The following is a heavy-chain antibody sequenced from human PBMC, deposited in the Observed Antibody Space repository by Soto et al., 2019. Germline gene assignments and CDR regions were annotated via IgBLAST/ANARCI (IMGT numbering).Heavy chain of an antibody. V-gene: IGHV5-51*01. CDR2: IYPGDSDT. Sequence: GESLKISWKGSGYSFTSYWIVWVRQMTGKGLEWMGIIYPGDSDTRYSPSSQGQVTISADKSISTAYLQWSSLKASDTAMYYCAKTREAATLDWFDPWGQGTLVTVS. CDR1: GYSFTSYW. D-gene: IGHD2-15*01. CDR3: AKTREAATLDWFDP. J-gene: IGHJ5*02.